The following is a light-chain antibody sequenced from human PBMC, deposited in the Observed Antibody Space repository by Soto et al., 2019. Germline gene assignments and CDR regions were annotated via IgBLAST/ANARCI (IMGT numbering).Light chain of an antibody. CDR2: GPS. J-gene: IGKJ5*01. CDR3: HQYGSSPRT. Sequence: EIVLTQSPGTRSLSPGERATRSCRASQSVSSTYLAWYQHKPGQAPRLLIYGPSSRAAGIPDRFSGSGSGTDFTLTISRLEPEDFAVYYCHQYGSSPRTFGQGTRLEIK. CDR1: QSVSSTY. V-gene: IGKV3-20*01.